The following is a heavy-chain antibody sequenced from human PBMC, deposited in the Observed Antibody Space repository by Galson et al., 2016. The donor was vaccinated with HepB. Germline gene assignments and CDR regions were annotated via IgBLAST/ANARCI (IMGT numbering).Heavy chain of an antibody. Sequence: SLRLSCAASGFNFWDYWMSWVRQAPGKGPEWVANIKEDGSQKDYVDSVKDRFTISRDNAKNSLYLQMNSLRAEDTAVYYCVSQTGPTGWGQGTLVTVSS. CDR2: IKEDGSQK. CDR1: GFNFWDYW. CDR3: VSQTGPTG. V-gene: IGHV3-7*01. D-gene: IGHD1-14*01. J-gene: IGHJ4*02.